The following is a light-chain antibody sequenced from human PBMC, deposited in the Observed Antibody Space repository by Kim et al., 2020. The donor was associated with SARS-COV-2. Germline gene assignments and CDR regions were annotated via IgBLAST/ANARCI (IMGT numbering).Light chain of an antibody. V-gene: IGLV2-8*01. J-gene: IGLJ1*01. CDR2: VVN. CDR3: NSYAGSNNYV. Sequence: QSALTQPPSASGSPGPSVTISCTGTSSDVGAYNYVSWYQQHPGKAPKRMIFVVNKRPSGVPDRCSGSKDGSTASLTVSGLQAEDEADFYCNSYAGSNNYVFGTGTKGTV. CDR1: SSDVGAYNY.